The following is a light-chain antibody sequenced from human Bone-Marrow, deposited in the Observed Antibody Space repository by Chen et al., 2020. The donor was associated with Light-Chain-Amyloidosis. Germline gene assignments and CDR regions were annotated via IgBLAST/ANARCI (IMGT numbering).Light chain of an antibody. CDR2: DDS. V-gene: IGLV3-21*02. CDR3: QVWDRSSGRPV. CDR1: NIGSTS. Sequence: SYVLTQPSSVSVAPGPTATIACGGNNIGSTSVHWYQQTPGQAPLLVVDDDSDRPSGIPERLSGSNSGNTATLTISRVEAGDEADYYCQVWDRSSGRPVFGGGTKLTVL. J-gene: IGLJ3*02.